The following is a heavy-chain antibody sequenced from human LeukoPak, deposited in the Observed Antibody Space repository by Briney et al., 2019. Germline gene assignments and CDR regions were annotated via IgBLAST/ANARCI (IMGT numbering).Heavy chain of an antibody. Sequence: ASVKVSCKASGYTFTSYAMHWVRQAPGQRLEWMGWINAGNGNTKYSQKFQGRVTITRDTSASTAYMELSSLRSEDTAVYYCARWNNYYGSGSYYFDYWGQGTLATVSS. J-gene: IGHJ4*02. CDR1: GYTFTSYA. CDR3: ARWNNYYGSGSYYFDY. D-gene: IGHD3-10*01. V-gene: IGHV1-3*01. CDR2: INAGNGNT.